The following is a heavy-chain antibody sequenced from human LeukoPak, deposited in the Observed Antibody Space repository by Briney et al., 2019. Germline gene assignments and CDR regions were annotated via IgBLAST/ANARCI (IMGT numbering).Heavy chain of an antibody. CDR3: ARELRNGYNLYYYYGMDV. CDR1: GYTFTSYY. Sequence: EASVKVSCKASGYTFTSYYMHWVRQAPGQGLEWMGIINPSGGSTSYAQKFQGRVTMTRDTSTSTVYMELSSLRSEDTAMYYCARELRNGYNLYYYYGMDVWGQGTTVTVSS. J-gene: IGHJ6*02. V-gene: IGHV1-46*01. D-gene: IGHD5-24*01. CDR2: INPSGGST.